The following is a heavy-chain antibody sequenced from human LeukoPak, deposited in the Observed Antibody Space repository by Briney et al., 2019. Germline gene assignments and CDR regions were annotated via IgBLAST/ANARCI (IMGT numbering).Heavy chain of an antibody. J-gene: IGHJ4*02. CDR2: IIPIFGTA. CDR1: GGTFSSYA. Sequence: SVKVSCKASGGTFSSYAISWVRQAPGQGLEWMGRIIPIFGTANYAQKFQGRVTITTDESTSTAYMELSSLGSEDTAVYYCARFPLGGYYYFDYWGQGTLVTVSS. V-gene: IGHV1-69*05. CDR3: ARFPLGGYYYFDY. D-gene: IGHD3-22*01.